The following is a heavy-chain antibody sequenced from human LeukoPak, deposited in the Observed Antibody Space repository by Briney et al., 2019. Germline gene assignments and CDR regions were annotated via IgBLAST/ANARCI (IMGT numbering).Heavy chain of an antibody. D-gene: IGHD6-13*01. CDR1: GFTFSSYA. V-gene: IGHV3-23*01. CDR3: AKGRPHRGWASSWAHRKTGSFDI. CDR2: ISGSGGST. Sequence: GGSLRLSCAASGFTFSSYAMSWVRQAPGKGLEWVSAISGSGGSTYYADSVKGRFTISRDNSKNTLYLQMNSLRAEDTAVYYCAKGRPHRGWASSWAHRKTGSFDIWGQATMVTVSS. J-gene: IGHJ3*02.